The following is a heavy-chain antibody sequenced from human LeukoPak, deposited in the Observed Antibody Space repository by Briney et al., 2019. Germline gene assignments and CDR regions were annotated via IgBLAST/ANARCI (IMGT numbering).Heavy chain of an antibody. CDR3: ARDRPTGACRAFVVE. CDR2: MSSGSSYI. Sequence: GGSLRLSCTASGFTFSTYAMTWVRQAPGKGLEWISSMSSGSSYIYYADSVRGRFTISRDNAKHSLYLEMNTLRAEDTAMYYCARDRPTGACRAFVVEWGQGILVTVSS. J-gene: IGHJ4*02. D-gene: IGHD2-15*01. V-gene: IGHV3-21*01. CDR1: GFTFSTYA.